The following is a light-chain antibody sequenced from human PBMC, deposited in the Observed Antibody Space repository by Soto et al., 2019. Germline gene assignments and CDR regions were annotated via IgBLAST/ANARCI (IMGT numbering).Light chain of an antibody. CDR1: QSVNSN. CDR2: GAS. Sequence: EKVMTQSPAALSVSPGERATLSCRASQSVNSNLAWYQRKPGQAPRLLLYGASTRATGIPARFSGSASGTEFTLTISSLQSEDSAVYYCQQDNDWPLTLGGGTKVDIK. V-gene: IGKV3-15*01. J-gene: IGKJ4*01. CDR3: QQDNDWPLT.